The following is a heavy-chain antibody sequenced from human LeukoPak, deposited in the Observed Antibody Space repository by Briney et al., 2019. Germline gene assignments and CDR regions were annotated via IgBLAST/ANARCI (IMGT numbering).Heavy chain of an antibody. CDR2: ISWNSGSI. J-gene: IGHJ4*02. Sequence: LGRSLRLSCAASGFTFDDYAMHWVRQAPGKGLEWVSGISWNSGSIGYADSVKGRFTISRDNAKNSLYLQMNSLRAEDTALYYCAKDISPIAVAGILDYWGQGTLVTVSS. D-gene: IGHD6-19*01. CDR3: AKDISPIAVAGILDY. V-gene: IGHV3-9*01. CDR1: GFTFDDYA.